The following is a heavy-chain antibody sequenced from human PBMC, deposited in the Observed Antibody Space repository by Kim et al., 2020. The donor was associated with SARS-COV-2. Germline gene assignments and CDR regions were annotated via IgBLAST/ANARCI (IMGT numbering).Heavy chain of an antibody. CDR3: ARDLGSSSWATLDY. D-gene: IGHD6-13*01. J-gene: IGHJ4*02. Sequence: AQKCQGRVTMTRDTSTSTVYMELSSLRSEDTAVYYCARDLGSSSWATLDYWGQGTLVTVSS. V-gene: IGHV1-46*01.